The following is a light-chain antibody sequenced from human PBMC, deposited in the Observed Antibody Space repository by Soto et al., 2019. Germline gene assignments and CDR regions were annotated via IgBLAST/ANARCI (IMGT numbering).Light chain of an antibody. J-gene: IGLJ3*02. Sequence: QSVLTQPPSVSAAPGQKVTISCSGSSNIGNNYVSWYQQLPGTAPKLLIYDNNKRPSGIPDRFSGSKSGTSATLGITGLQTGDEADYYCGTWDSSVSGVFGGGTKLTVL. CDR3: GTWDSSVSGV. CDR1: SNIGNNY. CDR2: DNN. V-gene: IGLV1-51*01.